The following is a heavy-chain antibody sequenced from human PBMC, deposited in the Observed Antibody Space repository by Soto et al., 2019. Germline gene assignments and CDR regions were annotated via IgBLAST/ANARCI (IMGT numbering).Heavy chain of an antibody. V-gene: IGHV4-34*01. Sequence: PSETLSLTCAVYGGSFSCYYWSWIRQPPGKGLEWIGEINHSGSTNYNPSLKSRVTISVDTSKNQFSLKLSSVTAADTAVYYCARVXMGLGSSWRYYYYGMDVWGQGTTVTVSS. CDR3: ARVXMGLGSSWRYYYYGMDV. CDR1: GGSFSCYY. D-gene: IGHD6-13*01. J-gene: IGHJ6*02. CDR2: INHSGST.